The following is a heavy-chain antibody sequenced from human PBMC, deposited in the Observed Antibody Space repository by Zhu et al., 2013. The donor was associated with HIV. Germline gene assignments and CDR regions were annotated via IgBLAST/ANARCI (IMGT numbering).Heavy chain of an antibody. Sequence: VQLVQSGAEVKKPGSSVKVSCKASGGTFSSYAISWVRQAPGQGLEWMGGIIPIFGTANYAQKFQGRVTITADKSTSTAYMELRSLRSDDTAVYYCARGNYYGSGSYYDYWGQGTLVTVSS. CDR1: GGTFSSYA. J-gene: IGHJ4*02. CDR2: IIPIFGTA. V-gene: IGHV1-69*06. CDR3: ARGNYYGSGSYYDY. D-gene: IGHD3-10*01.